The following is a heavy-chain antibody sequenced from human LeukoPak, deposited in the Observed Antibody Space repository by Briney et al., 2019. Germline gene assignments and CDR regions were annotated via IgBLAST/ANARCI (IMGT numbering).Heavy chain of an antibody. V-gene: IGHV3-49*04. CDR1: GFTFGDYA. J-gene: IGHJ4*02. D-gene: IGHD5-12*01. Sequence: PGGSLRLSCTASGFTFGDYAMSWVRQAPGKGLEWVGFIRSKAYGGTTEYAASVKGRFTISRDDSKSIAYLQMNSLKTEDTAVYYCTRGSDLVLTISNYWGQGTLVTVSS. CDR3: TRGSDLVLTISNY. CDR2: IRSKAYGGTT.